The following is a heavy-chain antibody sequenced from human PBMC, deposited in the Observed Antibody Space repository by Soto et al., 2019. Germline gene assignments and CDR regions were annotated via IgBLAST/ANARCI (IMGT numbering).Heavy chain of an antibody. Sequence: PGGSLRLSCAASGFTFDDYGMSWVRQAPGKGLEWVSAISGSGGSTYYADSVKGRFTISRDNSKNTLYLQMNSLRAEDTAVYYCAKFGNNYDILTGYNDYWGQGTLVTVSS. CDR3: AKFGNNYDILTGYNDY. D-gene: IGHD3-9*01. J-gene: IGHJ4*02. V-gene: IGHV3-23*01. CDR1: GFTFDDYG. CDR2: ISGSGGST.